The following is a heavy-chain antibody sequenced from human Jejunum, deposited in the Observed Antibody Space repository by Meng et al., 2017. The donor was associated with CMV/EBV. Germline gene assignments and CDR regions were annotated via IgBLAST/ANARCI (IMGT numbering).Heavy chain of an antibody. CDR3: ARGVITRLHYYYYGMDI. J-gene: IGHJ6*02. V-gene: IGHV3-53*05. CDR2: MYIAGNT. Sequence: FTVSNNYMNCVRQAPGKGLEWVSAMYIAGNTYYADSVKGRFTISRDNSKNTLFLQMNSLTPEDTAVYFCARGVITRLHYYYYGMDIWGQGTAVTVSS. D-gene: IGHD3-16*01. CDR1: FTVSNNY.